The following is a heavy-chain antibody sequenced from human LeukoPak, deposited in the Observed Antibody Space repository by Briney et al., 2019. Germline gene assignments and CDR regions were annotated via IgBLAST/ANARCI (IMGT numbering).Heavy chain of an antibody. Sequence: GGSLRLSCAASGFTFIGYGMHWVRQAPGKGLEWVAFIPYDGSNKYYADSVKGRFTISRDNSKNTLYLQMNSLRAEDTAVYYCAKRRSRNMITFGGVENWFDPWGQGTLVTVSS. V-gene: IGHV3-30*02. CDR3: AKRRSRNMITFGGVENWFDP. J-gene: IGHJ5*02. D-gene: IGHD3-16*01. CDR2: IPYDGSNK. CDR1: GFTFIGYG.